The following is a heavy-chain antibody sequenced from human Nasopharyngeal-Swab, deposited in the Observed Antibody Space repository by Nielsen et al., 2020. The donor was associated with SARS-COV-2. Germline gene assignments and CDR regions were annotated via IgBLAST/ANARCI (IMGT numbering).Heavy chain of an antibody. Sequence: GESLKISCAASGFIFSSYSMNWVRQAPGKGLEWVSSTSTSGSYIYYADSVKGRFTISRDNAKNSLYLQMNSLRAEDTAVYYCARDPPLRLGELSWMGGQGTLVTVSS. D-gene: IGHD3-16*02. CDR2: TSTSGSYI. V-gene: IGHV3-21*01. CDR3: ARDPPLRLGELSWM. CDR1: GFIFSSYS. J-gene: IGHJ4*02.